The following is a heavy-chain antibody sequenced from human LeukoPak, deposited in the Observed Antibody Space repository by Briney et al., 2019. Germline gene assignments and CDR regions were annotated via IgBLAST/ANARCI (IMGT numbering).Heavy chain of an antibody. CDR2: VSYTGRT. D-gene: IGHD3-22*01. J-gene: IGHJ3*02. Sequence: SETLSLTCSVPGGSISSNYWTWVRQSPGKGLEYIGHVSYTGRTRYNASLQRRLTISLDTSNDHFSLQLTSVSAADTAVYYCARLLDYDDSGAPDIFDIWGQGTMVTVSS. CDR3: ARLLDYDDSGAPDIFDI. CDR1: GGSISSNY. V-gene: IGHV4-59*01.